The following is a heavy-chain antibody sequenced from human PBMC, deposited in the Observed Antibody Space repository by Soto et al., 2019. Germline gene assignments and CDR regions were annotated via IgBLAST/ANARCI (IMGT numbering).Heavy chain of an antibody. CDR3: ARVPVSYSSSSRAGYFDY. D-gene: IGHD6-6*01. V-gene: IGHV3-13*01. CDR1: GFPFRSYH. Sequence: GGALGLSFAASGFPFRSYHMHWGRQATGKGLEWVSAIGTAGDTYYPGSVKGRFTISRENAKNSLYLQMNSLRAEDTAVYYCARVPVSYSSSSRAGYFDYWGQGTLVTVSS. J-gene: IGHJ4*02. CDR2: IGTAGDT.